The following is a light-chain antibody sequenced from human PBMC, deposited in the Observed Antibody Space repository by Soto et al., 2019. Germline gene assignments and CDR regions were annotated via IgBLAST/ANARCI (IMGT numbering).Light chain of an antibody. Sequence: DIQFAQSPSSLSASVGDRVTITCLSSQSINNYLNWYQQKPGKAPKLLIYAASSLQSGVPSRFSGSGSGTDFTLTITSLQPEDFATYYCQQSYSTPPITFGQGTRLEIK. J-gene: IGKJ5*01. CDR2: AAS. V-gene: IGKV1-39*01. CDR3: QQSYSTPPIT. CDR1: QSINNY.